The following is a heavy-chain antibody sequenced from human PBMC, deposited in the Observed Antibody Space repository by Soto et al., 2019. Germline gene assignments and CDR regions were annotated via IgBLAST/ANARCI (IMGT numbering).Heavy chain of an antibody. CDR1: GYTFTSYY. Sequence: QVQLVQSGAEVKKPGASVKVSCKASGYTFTSYYMHWVRQAPGQGLEWMGIINPSGGSTSYAQKCQGRVTMTRDTSTSTVYMELSSLRSEDTAVYYCARDPSHSNYVLVFDYWGQGTLVTVSS. CDR2: INPSGGST. D-gene: IGHD4-4*01. CDR3: ARDPSHSNYVLVFDY. V-gene: IGHV1-46*01. J-gene: IGHJ4*02.